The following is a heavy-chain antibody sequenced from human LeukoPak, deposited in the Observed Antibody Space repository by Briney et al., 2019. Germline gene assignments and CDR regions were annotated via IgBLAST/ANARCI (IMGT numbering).Heavy chain of an antibody. CDR3: ARHPFSTPFDY. CDR2: IYYTGNT. D-gene: IGHD2/OR15-2a*01. CDR1: GGSISSYY. V-gene: IGHV4-59*08. J-gene: IGHJ4*02. Sequence: SETLSLTCTVSGGSISSYYWSWIRQPPGKGLEWIGYIYYTGNTDYNPSLRSRVTISMDTSENQFSLRLTSVTAADTAVYYCARHPFSTPFDYWGQGTLVTVSS.